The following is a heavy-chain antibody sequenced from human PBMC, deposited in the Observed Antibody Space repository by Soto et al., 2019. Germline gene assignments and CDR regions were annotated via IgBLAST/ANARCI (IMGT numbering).Heavy chain of an antibody. CDR3: ARDGGDCGYRLIYYYYIGMDV. V-gene: IGHV1-3*05. D-gene: IGHD2-21*02. CDR1: GYAFSSYA. J-gene: IGHJ6*02. Sequence: QVQLVQSGAEEKKPGASVKVYCKASGYAFSSYAMHWVRQAPGQRLEWMGWINIGSGNTEYSQNFQDRITITRDTSASTVYMDLSSLRSEDTAVYYCARDGGDCGYRLIYYYYIGMDVWGQGTTVSVSS. CDR2: INIGSGNT.